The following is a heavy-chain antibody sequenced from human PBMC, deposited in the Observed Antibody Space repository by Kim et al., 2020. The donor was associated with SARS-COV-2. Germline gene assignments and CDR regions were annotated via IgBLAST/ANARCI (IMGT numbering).Heavy chain of an antibody. Sequence: APKVQGRVTFTAEESTSTAYLELSSLRSEDTAVYYCARGSGYDSSGYYQDYWGQGTLVTVSS. CDR3: ARGSGYDSSGYYQDY. D-gene: IGHD3-22*01. V-gene: IGHV1-69*01. J-gene: IGHJ4*02.